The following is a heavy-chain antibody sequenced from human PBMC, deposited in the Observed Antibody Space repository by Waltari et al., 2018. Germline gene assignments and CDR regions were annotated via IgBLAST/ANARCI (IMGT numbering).Heavy chain of an antibody. CDR3: ARMPHYYYDASAYDY. Sequence: QVQLQESGPGLVKPSETLSLTCAVSGYSISIDYYWGWIRQPPGKGLEWIATIYHSGSIYYCPSLKSRVTISLDTSKNQFSLKLTSVTAADTAVYYCARMPHYYYDASAYDYWGQGALVTVSS. CDR2: IYHSGSI. CDR1: GYSISIDYY. J-gene: IGHJ4*02. D-gene: IGHD3-22*01. V-gene: IGHV4-38-2*01.